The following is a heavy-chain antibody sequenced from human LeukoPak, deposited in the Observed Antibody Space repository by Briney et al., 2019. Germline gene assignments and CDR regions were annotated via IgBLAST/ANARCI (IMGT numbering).Heavy chain of an antibody. V-gene: IGHV3-53*01. CDR2: IYSDNT. J-gene: IGHJ4*02. Sequence: GGSLRLSCAASGFSFSSSEMNWVRQAPGKGLEWVSFIYSDNTHYSDSVKGRFTISRDNSKNTLYLQMNSLRAEDTAVYYCARRAGAYSHPYDYWGQGTLVTVSS. D-gene: IGHD4/OR15-4a*01. CDR3: ARRAGAYSHPYDY. CDR1: GFSFSSSE.